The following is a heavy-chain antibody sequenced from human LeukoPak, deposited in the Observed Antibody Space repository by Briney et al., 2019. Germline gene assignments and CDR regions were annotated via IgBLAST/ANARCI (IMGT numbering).Heavy chain of an antibody. CDR2: IYSGGTT. CDR3: ARGPYGDYVDAFDI. J-gene: IGHJ3*02. Sequence: PGGSLRLSCAASGFTVSSDYMSWVRQAPGKGLEWVSVIYSGGTTYYADSVKGRFAISRDKSKNTLYLQMNSLRAEDTAVYYCARGPYGDYVDAFDIWGQGTMVTVSS. CDR1: GFTVSSDY. V-gene: IGHV3-53*01. D-gene: IGHD4-17*01.